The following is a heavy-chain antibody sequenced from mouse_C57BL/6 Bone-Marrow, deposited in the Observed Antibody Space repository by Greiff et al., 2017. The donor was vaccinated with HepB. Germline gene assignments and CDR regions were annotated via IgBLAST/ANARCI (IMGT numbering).Heavy chain of an antibody. CDR3: ATYYDYDLYYAMDY. V-gene: IGHV14-3*01. CDR1: GFNIKNPY. Sequence: VQLQQSVAELVRPGASVKLSCTASGFNIKNPYMHWVKRRPEQGLEWIGRIDPANGNTKYAPTFQGKATITADTASNTAYLQLSSLTSEDTAIYYCATYYDYDLYYAMDYWGQGTSVTVSS. CDR2: IDPANGNT. D-gene: IGHD2-4*01. J-gene: IGHJ4*01.